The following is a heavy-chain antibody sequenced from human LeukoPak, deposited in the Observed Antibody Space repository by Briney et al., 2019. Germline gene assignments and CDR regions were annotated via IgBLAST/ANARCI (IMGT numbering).Heavy chain of an antibody. CDR2: ISTSGST. J-gene: IGHJ3*02. CDR3: ARGSAGILRSDAFDI. V-gene: IGHV4-61*02. CDR1: LGSLRSGSSY. Sequence: SRTPSLTPALSLGSLRSGSSYRGWIRHPAGKGLGWIGCISTSGSTNYNPSLKNRVTISVDTSKNQFSLKLSSVTAADTAVYYCARGSAGILRSDAFDIWGQGTMVTVSS. D-gene: IGHD3-10*02.